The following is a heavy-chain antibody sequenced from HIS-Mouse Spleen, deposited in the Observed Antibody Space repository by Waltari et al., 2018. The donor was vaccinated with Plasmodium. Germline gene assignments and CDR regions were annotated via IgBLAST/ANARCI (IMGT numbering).Heavy chain of an antibody. Sequence: IYYSGSTNYNPSLKSRVTISVDTSKNQFSLKLSSVTAADTAVYYCARANVEMATIRAFDIWGQGTMVTVSS. V-gene: IGHV4-59*01. CDR2: IYYSGST. J-gene: IGHJ3*02. CDR3: ARANVEMATIRAFDI. D-gene: IGHD5-12*01.